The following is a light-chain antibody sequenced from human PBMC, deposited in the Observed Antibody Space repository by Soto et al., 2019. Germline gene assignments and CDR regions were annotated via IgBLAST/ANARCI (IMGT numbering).Light chain of an antibody. Sequence: EIVLTQSPATLSLSPGERATLSCRASQSVRSYLGWYHQRPGRAPRLLIYDASNRATGIPARFSGSGSGTNFSLTISSLEAEDFAVYYCQQGGTFGQGTRLEIK. CDR2: DAS. CDR3: QQGGT. V-gene: IGKV3-11*01. J-gene: IGKJ5*01. CDR1: QSVRSY.